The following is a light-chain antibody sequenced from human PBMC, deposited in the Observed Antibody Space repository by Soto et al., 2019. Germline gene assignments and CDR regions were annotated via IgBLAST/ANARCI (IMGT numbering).Light chain of an antibody. CDR3: SSYAGSKNLGV. CDR2: EVS. J-gene: IGLJ1*01. V-gene: IGLV2-8*01. Sequence: QSVLTQPPSASGSPGQSVTISCTGTSSDVGGYNYVSWYQQYPGKAPKLMMYEVSKRPSGVPDRFSGSKSGNTASLTVSGLQAEDGADYYCSSYAGSKNLGVFGTGTKVTVL. CDR1: SSDVGGYNY.